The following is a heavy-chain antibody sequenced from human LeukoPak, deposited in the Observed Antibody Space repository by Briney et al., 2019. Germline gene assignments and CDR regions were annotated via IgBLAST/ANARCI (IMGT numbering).Heavy chain of an antibody. J-gene: IGHJ4*02. D-gene: IGHD2-2*01. V-gene: IGHV1-18*01. CDR1: GYTFTSYG. Sequence: ASVKVSCKASGYTFTSYGISWVRQAPGQGLEWMGWISAYNGNTNYAQKLQGRVTMTTDTSTSTAYMELSSLRSEDTAVYYCASHLPRAIRGLDYWGQGTLVTVSS. CDR3: ASHLPRAIRGLDY. CDR2: ISAYNGNT.